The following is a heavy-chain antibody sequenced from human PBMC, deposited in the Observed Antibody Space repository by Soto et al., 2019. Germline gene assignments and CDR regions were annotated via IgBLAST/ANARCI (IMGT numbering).Heavy chain of an antibody. V-gene: IGHV3-49*03. Sequence: GGSLRLSCTASGFTFGDYAMSWFRQAPGKGLEWVGFIRSKAYGGTTEYAASVKGRFTISTDDSKSIAYLQMNSLKTEDTAVYYCTRDQVDLGYCSSTSCYSAGVPDAFDIWGQGTMVTVSS. D-gene: IGHD2-2*02. CDR3: TRDQVDLGYCSSTSCYSAGVPDAFDI. CDR1: GFTFGDYA. CDR2: IRSKAYGGTT. J-gene: IGHJ3*02.